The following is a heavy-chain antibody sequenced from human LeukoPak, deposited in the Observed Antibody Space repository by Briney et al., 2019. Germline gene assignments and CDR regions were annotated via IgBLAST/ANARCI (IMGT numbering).Heavy chain of an antibody. CDR1: GFTFSSYW. CDR3: ATRYTYYYGSGSYRFDY. CDR2: IKQDGSEK. J-gene: IGHJ4*02. V-gene: IGHV3-7*03. Sequence: SGGSLRLSCAASGFTFSSYWMNWVRQAPGKGLEWVANIKQDGSEKYYVDSVKGRFTISRDNAKNSLYLQMNSLRAEDTAVYYCATRYTYYYGSGSYRFDYWGQGTLVTVSS. D-gene: IGHD3-10*01.